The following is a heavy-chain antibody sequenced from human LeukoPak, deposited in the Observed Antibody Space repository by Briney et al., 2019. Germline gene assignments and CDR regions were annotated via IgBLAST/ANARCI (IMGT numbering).Heavy chain of an antibody. Sequence: SETLSLTCTVSGGSIRSQYWSWIRQPAGKGLEWLGRIYASGSTNYSPSLKSRVTMSLDTSKNQFSLKLFSVTAADTAVYFCARDVSSWPFFDSWGQRTQITVSS. J-gene: IGHJ4*02. CDR1: GGSIRSQY. D-gene: IGHD6-13*01. CDR3: ARDVSSWPFFDS. CDR2: IYASGST. V-gene: IGHV4-4*07.